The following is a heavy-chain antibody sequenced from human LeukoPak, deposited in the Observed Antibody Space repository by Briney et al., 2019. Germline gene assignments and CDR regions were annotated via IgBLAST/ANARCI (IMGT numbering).Heavy chain of an antibody. CDR2: ISWNSASI. CDR3: AKDSSGWYDGFDY. J-gene: IGHJ4*02. D-gene: IGHD6-19*01. Sequence: GGSLRLSCAASGFTFEDYAMHWVRQAPGKGLEWVSGISWNSASIGYADSVKGRFTISRDNSKNTLYLQMNSLRAEDTAVYYCAKDSSGWYDGFDYWGQGTLVTVSS. CDR1: GFTFEDYA. V-gene: IGHV3-9*01.